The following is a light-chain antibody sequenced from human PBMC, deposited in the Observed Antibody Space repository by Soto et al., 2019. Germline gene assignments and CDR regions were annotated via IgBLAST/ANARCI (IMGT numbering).Light chain of an antibody. J-gene: IGKJ5*01. CDR3: QQYGSSGT. Sequence: EIVLTQSPGTLSLSPGERATLSCRASQTVSSNLAWYQQKPGQAPRLLIYDASTRATGIPVRFRGSGSGTEFTLTISSLQSEDSAVYYCQQYGSSGTFGQGTRLEIK. CDR1: QTVSSN. V-gene: IGKV3-15*01. CDR2: DAS.